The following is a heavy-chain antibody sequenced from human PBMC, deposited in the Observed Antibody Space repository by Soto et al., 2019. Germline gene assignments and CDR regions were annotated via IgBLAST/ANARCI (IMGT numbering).Heavy chain of an antibody. J-gene: IGHJ5*02. Sequence: GESLKISCKGSGYSFTSYWIGRVRQMPGKGLEWMGIIYPGDSDTSYSPSFQGQDNISADKSISTAYLQWSSLKASDTAMYYCARGLEDSSSSWFDRWGQGALVTVSS. CDR3: ARGLEDSSSSWFDR. CDR2: IYPGDSDT. CDR1: GYSFTSYW. D-gene: IGHD6-6*01. V-gene: IGHV5-51*01.